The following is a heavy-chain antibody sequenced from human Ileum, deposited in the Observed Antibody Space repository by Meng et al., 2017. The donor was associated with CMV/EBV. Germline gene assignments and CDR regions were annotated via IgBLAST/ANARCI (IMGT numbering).Heavy chain of an antibody. D-gene: IGHD3-10*01. CDR1: GFSFDEYA. V-gene: IGHV3-9*01. J-gene: IGHJ4*02. CDR2: IGWDSSSG. CDR3: AKAVVRGVIITRFEY. Sequence: GGSLRLSCVASGFSFDEYAMHWIRKVPGKGLEWVSGIGWDSSSGGYADSVKGRFTISRDNDQNSLYLQMNSLTVGDTAFYYCAKAVVRGVIITRFEYWGQGTQVTVSS.